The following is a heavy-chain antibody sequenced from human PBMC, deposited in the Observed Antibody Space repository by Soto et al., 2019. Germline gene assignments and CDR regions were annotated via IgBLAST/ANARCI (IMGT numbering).Heavy chain of an antibody. D-gene: IGHD4-17*01. Sequence: SETLSLTCTVSGGSISSGGYYWSWIRQPPGKGLEWIGYIYYSGSTNYNPSLKSRVTISVDRSKNQFSLKLSSVTAADTAVYYCARASTTVTTLDYWGQGTLVTVSS. J-gene: IGHJ4*02. CDR1: GGSISSGGYY. CDR2: IYYSGST. CDR3: ARASTTVTTLDY. V-gene: IGHV4-61*08.